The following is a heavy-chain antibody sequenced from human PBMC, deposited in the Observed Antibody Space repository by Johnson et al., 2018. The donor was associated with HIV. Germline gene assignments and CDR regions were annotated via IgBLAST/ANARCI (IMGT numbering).Heavy chain of an antibody. J-gene: IGHJ3*02. CDR3: ARVAPAHDAFDI. Sequence: QVLLVESGGGVVQPGTSLRLSCTASGFAFSSYALHWVRQAPGKGLECVAVISYDGRDAYYADSVTGRFTISRDNSKNTLYLQMNSLRAEDTAVYYCARVAPAHDAFDIWGQGTMVTVSS. CDR1: GFAFSSYA. V-gene: IGHV3-30*04. CDR2: ISYDGRDA. D-gene: IGHD2-2*01.